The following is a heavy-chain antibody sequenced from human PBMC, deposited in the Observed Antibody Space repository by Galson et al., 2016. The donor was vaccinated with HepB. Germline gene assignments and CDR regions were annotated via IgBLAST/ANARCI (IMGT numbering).Heavy chain of an antibody. Sequence: SLRLSCAASAFTFSNYAMHWVRQAPGKGLEWVAVIWNDGSYQYYGDSVKGRFAISRDNSRNTLYLQMNNLRAEDAAMYYCSRATQGPGRFLIDNWGQGTLVTISS. D-gene: IGHD3-10*01. CDR1: AFTFSNYA. CDR2: IWNDGSYQ. V-gene: IGHV3-33*01. CDR3: SRATQGPGRFLIDN. J-gene: IGHJ4*02.